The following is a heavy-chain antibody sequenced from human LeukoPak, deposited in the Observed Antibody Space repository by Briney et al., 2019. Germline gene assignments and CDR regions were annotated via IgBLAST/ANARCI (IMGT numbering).Heavy chain of an antibody. CDR1: GFTFSGSA. J-gene: IGHJ6*02. CDR2: IRSKANSYAT. CDR3: TTLLGVYCSGGSCYEGGMGPYGMDV. V-gene: IGHV3-73*01. Sequence: GGSLKLSCAASGFTFSGSAMHWVRQASGKGLEWVGRIRSKANSYATAYAASVKGRFTISRDDSKNTAYLQMNSLKTEDTAVYYCTTLLGVYCSGGSCYEGGMGPYGMDVWGQGTTVTVSS. D-gene: IGHD2-15*01.